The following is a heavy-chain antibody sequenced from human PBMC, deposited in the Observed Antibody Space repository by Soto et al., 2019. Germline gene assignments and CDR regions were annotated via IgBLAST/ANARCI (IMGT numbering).Heavy chain of an antibody. CDR1: GFTFSSYA. CDR3: AKDEVVVITQLDY. Sequence: EVQLLESGGGLVQPGGSLRLSCAASGFTFSSYAMSWVRQAPGKGLEWVSAISGSGGSTYYADSVKGRFTISRDNSRNTLYLQMSSLRAEDTAVYYCAKDEVVVITQLDYWGQGTLVTVSS. D-gene: IGHD3-22*01. J-gene: IGHJ4*02. CDR2: ISGSGGST. V-gene: IGHV3-23*01.